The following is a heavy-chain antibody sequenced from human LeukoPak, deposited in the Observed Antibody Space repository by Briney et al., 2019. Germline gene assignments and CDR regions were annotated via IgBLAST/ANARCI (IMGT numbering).Heavy chain of an antibody. CDR2: IYYSGST. CDR3: ARLSRYYDNSY. CDR1: GGSVSSGSYY. D-gene: IGHD3-22*01. V-gene: IGHV4-39*01. J-gene: IGHJ4*02. Sequence: PSETLSLTCTVSGGSVSSGSYYWGWIRQPPGKGLEWIGSIYYSGSTYYNPSLKSRVTISVDTSKNQFSLKLSSVTAADTAVYYCARLSRYYDNSYWGQGTLVTVSS.